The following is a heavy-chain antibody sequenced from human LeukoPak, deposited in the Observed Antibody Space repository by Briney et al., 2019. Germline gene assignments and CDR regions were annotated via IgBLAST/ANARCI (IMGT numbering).Heavy chain of an antibody. J-gene: IGHJ3*02. CDR3: ARGSKRITMIVVVSSMRGAFDI. CDR1: GGSFSGYY. V-gene: IGHV4-34*01. D-gene: IGHD3-22*01. CDR2: INHSGST. Sequence: PSETLSLTCAVSGGSFSGYYWSWIRQPPGKGLEWIGEINHSGSTNYNPSLKSRVTISVDTSKNQFSLNLSSLTAADTAVYYCARGSKRITMIVVVSSMRGAFDIWGQETMVTVSS.